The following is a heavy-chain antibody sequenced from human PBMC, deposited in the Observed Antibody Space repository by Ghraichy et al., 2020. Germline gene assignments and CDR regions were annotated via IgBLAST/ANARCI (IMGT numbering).Heavy chain of an antibody. V-gene: IGHV3-13*01. Sequence: GALNISCAASGFTFSSYDMHWVRQATGKGLEWVSAIGTAGDTYYPGSVKGRFTISRENAKNSLYLQMNSLRAGDTAVYYCARARDRYSSSWYGPDGMDVWGQGTTVTVSS. CDR2: IGTAGDT. J-gene: IGHJ6*02. CDR3: ARARDRYSSSWYGPDGMDV. D-gene: IGHD6-13*01. CDR1: GFTFSSYD.